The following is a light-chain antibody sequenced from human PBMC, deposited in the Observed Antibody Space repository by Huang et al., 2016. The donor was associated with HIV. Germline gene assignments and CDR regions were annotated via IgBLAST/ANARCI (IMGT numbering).Light chain of an antibody. CDR3: QQYDNWPPEVT. J-gene: IGKJ2*01. CDR2: AAS. Sequence: EIVMTQSPATLPVSPGERVTLSCRASQNIGSNLAWYQQNPGRAPRLLIYAASTRATGIPARFSGSGSETEFTLTISSLQSEDFALYSCQQYDNWPPEVTFGQVTKLEIK. V-gene: IGKV3-15*01. CDR1: QNIGSN.